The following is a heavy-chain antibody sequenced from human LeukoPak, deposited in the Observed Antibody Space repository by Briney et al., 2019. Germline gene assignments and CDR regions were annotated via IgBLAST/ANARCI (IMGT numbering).Heavy chain of an antibody. J-gene: IGHJ5*02. CDR1: GYSFTNYW. Sequence: GESLKISCTGSGYSFTNYWIAWVRQMPGKGLEWMGIIYPGDSDTRYSTSFQGQVTISADKSISTAYLQWSSLKASDTAMYYCARQPYYYDSNGYYRIWFDPWGQGTLVTVSS. V-gene: IGHV5-51*01. CDR3: ARQPYYYDSNGYYRIWFDP. CDR2: IYPGDSDT. D-gene: IGHD3-22*01.